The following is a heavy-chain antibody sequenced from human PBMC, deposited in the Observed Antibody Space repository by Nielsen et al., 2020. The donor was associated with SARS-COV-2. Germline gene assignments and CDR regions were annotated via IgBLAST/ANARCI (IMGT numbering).Heavy chain of an antibody. D-gene: IGHD3-22*01. J-gene: IGHJ5*02. CDR1: GFTFSYSA. CDR3: ATGAGTSGYFYVLS. V-gene: IGHV3-30*04. Sequence: GGSLRLSCAASGFTFSYSAMHWVRQAPGKGLEWVTAISYEGSYRFYADSVKGRFTISRDNSKNTLHLQMDSLRPEDTSMYYCATGAGTSGYFYVLSWGQGSLVTVSS. CDR2: ISYEGSYR.